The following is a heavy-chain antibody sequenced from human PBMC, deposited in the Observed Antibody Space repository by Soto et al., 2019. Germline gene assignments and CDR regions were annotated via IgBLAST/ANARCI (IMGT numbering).Heavy chain of an antibody. D-gene: IGHD6-19*01. V-gene: IGHV4-59*01. CDR2: IYYSGST. CDR1: GGSISSYY. CDR3: AREPYSSGWYGWFDP. Sequence: ASETLSLTCTVSGGSISSYYWSWIRQPPGKGLEWIGYIYYSGSTNYNPSLKSRVTISVDTSKNQFSLKLSSVTAADTAVYYCAREPYSSGWYGWFDPWGQGTLVTVSS. J-gene: IGHJ5*02.